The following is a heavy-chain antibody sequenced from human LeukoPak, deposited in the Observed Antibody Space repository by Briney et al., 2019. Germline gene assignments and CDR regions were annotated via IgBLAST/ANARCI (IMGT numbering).Heavy chain of an antibody. CDR3: ARAVSHRNWFDT. CDR2: IYHSGST. Sequence: PSETLSLTCAVSGGSISSGGYSWSWIRQPPGKGLEWIGYIYHSGSTYYNPSLKSRLTISVDTSKNQFSLKLTSVTAADTAVYYCARAVSHRNWFDTWGQGSLVTVSS. V-gene: IGHV4-30-2*02. J-gene: IGHJ5*02. D-gene: IGHD4-17*01. CDR1: GGSISSGGYS.